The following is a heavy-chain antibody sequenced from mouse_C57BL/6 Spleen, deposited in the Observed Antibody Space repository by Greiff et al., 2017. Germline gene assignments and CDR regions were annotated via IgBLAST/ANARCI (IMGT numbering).Heavy chain of an antibody. Sequence: EVMLVESGGGLVKPGGSLKLSCAASGFTFSSYAMSWVRQTPEKRLEWVATISDGGSYTYYPDNVKGRFTISRDNAKNNLYLQMSHLKSEDTAMYYCAGSPYGNFVFDVWGTGTTVTVSS. J-gene: IGHJ1*03. D-gene: IGHD2-1*01. CDR3: AGSPYGNFVFDV. CDR1: GFTFSSYA. V-gene: IGHV5-4*03. CDR2: ISDGGSYT.